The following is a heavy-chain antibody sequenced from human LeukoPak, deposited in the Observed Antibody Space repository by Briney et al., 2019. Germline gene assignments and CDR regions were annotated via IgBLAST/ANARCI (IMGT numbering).Heavy chain of an antibody. V-gene: IGHV3-30*18. D-gene: IGHD3-10*01. CDR2: ISYDGSNK. CDR1: GFTFSSYG. J-gene: IGHJ1*01. CDR3: AKEGLNYYGSGSYYKGHKYFQH. Sequence: GGCLRLSCAASGFTFSSYGMHWVRQAPGKELEWVAVISYDGSNKYYADSVKGRFTISRDNSKNTLYLQMNSLRAEDTAVYYCAKEGLNYYGSGSYYKGHKYFQHWGQGTLVTVSS.